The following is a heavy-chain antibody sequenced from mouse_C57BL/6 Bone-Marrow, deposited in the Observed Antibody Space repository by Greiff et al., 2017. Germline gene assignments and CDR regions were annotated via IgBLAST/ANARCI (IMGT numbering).Heavy chain of an antibody. V-gene: IGHV8-8*01. J-gene: IGHJ3*01. CDR3: ARIGCPYYYGSSWFAY. Sequence: QVTLKESGPGILQPSQTLSLTCSVSGFSLSTFGMGVGWIRQPSGKGLEWLAHIWWGDDKYYNPALKRRLTIAKDTSKNPVFLNLANVDTADTATYYCARIGCPYYYGSSWFAYWGQGTLVTVSA. CDR2: IWWGDDK. D-gene: IGHD1-1*01. CDR1: GFSLSTFGMG.